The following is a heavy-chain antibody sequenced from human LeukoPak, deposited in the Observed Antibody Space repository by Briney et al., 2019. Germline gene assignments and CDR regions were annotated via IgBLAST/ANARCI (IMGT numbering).Heavy chain of an antibody. Sequence: GGSLRLSCAASGFTFSDYYMSWIRQAPGKGLEWVSYISSSSSYTNYADSVKGRFTISRDNAKNSLYLQMNSLRAEDTAVYFCARYNSAWKTDDYWGQGTLVTVSS. D-gene: IGHD6-19*01. J-gene: IGHJ4*02. CDR1: GFTFSDYY. CDR2: ISSSSSYT. CDR3: ARYNSAWKTDDY. V-gene: IGHV3-11*03.